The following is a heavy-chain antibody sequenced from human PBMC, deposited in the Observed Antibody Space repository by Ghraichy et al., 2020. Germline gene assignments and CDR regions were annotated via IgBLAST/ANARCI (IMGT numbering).Heavy chain of an antibody. J-gene: IGHJ3*02. Sequence: SETLSLTCTVSGGSISSSSYYWGWIRQPPGKGLEWIGSIYYSGSTYYNPSLKSRVTISVDTSKNQFSLKLSSVTAADTAVYYCARQGIYYGSGSHDAFDIWGQGTMVTVSS. V-gene: IGHV4-39*01. CDR2: IYYSGST. CDR1: GGSISSSSYY. D-gene: IGHD3-10*01. CDR3: ARQGIYYGSGSHDAFDI.